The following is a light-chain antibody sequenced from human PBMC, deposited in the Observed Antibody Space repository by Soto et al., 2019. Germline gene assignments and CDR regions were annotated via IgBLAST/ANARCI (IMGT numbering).Light chain of an antibody. V-gene: IGKV1-5*01. Sequence: DIQMTQSPSTLSASVGDRVTITCRASQSISRWLAWYQQKPGKAPKLLIYDASNLERGVPSRFSGSGSGTDFTLTISSLQPEDFATYYCQESYSTPSVTFGPGTKVDIK. CDR3: QESYSTPSVT. CDR1: QSISRW. J-gene: IGKJ3*01. CDR2: DAS.